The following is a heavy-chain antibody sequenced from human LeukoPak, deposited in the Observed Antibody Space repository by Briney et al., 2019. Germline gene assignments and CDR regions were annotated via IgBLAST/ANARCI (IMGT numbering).Heavy chain of an antibody. J-gene: IGHJ5*02. D-gene: IGHD3-10*01. V-gene: IGHV3-11*01. Sequence: GGSLRLSRAASGFTVSSNYMSWVRQAPGKGLEWISYISSSGSSIYYADSVKGRFTISRDNAKNSLYLQMNSLRADDTAVYYCARDLRDYYGSGTYNWFDPWGQGTLVTVSS. CDR3: ARDLRDYYGSGTYNWFDP. CDR2: ISSSGSSI. CDR1: GFTVSSNY.